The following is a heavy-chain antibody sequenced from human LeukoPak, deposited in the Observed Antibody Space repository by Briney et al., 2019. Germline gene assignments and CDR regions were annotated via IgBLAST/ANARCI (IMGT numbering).Heavy chain of an antibody. J-gene: IGHJ4*02. Sequence: GRSLRLSCAASGFTFSSYGMHWVRQAPGKGLEWVAVIWYDGSNKYYADSVKGRFTISGDNSKNTLYLEMNSLRAEDTAVYYCASGEYHYGSGSLADYWGQGTLVTVSS. CDR2: IWYDGSNK. CDR3: ASGEYHYGSGSLADY. D-gene: IGHD3-10*01. CDR1: GFTFSSYG. V-gene: IGHV3-33*01.